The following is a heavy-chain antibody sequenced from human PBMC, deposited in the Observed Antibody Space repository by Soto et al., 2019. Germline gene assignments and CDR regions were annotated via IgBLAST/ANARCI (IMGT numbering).Heavy chain of an antibody. CDR2: IWYDGSNK. Sequence: QVQLVESGGGVVQPGRSLRLSCAASGFTFSSYGMHWVRQAPGKGLEWVAVIWYDGSNKYYADSVKGRFTISRDNSKNTLYLQMNSLRAEDTAVYYCAREAYGGNSDLDYWGQGTLVTVSS. CDR1: GFTFSSYG. D-gene: IGHD2-21*02. J-gene: IGHJ4*02. CDR3: AREAYGGNSDLDY. V-gene: IGHV3-33*01.